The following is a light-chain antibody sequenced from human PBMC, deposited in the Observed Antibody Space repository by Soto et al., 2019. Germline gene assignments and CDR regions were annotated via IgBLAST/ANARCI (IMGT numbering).Light chain of an antibody. CDR1: QSISSW. CDR3: QQYNSYSPLT. V-gene: IGKV1-5*03. J-gene: IGKJ4*01. Sequence: DIQMTQSPSTLSASVGDRVSITCRASQSISSWLAWYQQKPGKAPKLLIYKASSLESGVPSRFSGSGSGTEFTPTISSLQPDDFATYFCQQYNSYSPLTFGGGTKVEIK. CDR2: KAS.